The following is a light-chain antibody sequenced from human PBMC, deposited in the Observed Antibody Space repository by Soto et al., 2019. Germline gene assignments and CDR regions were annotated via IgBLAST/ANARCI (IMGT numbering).Light chain of an antibody. Sequence: EIVVTQSPATLSVSPGERATLSCRASQSIANNLAWYQQKPGQAPRLLIYSASTRATGIPARFSGGGSGTEFTLTISSLQSVDFAVYYCQQYNNWPPMYTFGQGTKLEIE. V-gene: IGKV3-15*01. CDR3: QQYNNWPPMYT. CDR2: SAS. CDR1: QSIANN. J-gene: IGKJ2*01.